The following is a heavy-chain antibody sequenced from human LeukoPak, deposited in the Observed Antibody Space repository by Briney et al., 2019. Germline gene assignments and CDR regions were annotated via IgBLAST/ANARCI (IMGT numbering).Heavy chain of an antibody. CDR2: IYPGDSDT. D-gene: IGHD2-15*01. Sequence: PGESLKISCKGSGYSLTSYWIGWVRQMPGKGLEWMGIIYPGDSDTRYSPSFQGQVTISADKSISTAYLQWSSLKASDTAMYYCARQAAYCSGGSCYGDYWGQGTLVTVSS. CDR1: GYSLTSYW. V-gene: IGHV5-51*01. J-gene: IGHJ4*02. CDR3: ARQAAYCSGGSCYGDY.